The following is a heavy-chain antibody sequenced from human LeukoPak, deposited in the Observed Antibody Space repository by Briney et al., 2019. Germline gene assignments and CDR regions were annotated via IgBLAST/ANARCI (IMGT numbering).Heavy chain of an antibody. CDR1: GFTFSSSW. J-gene: IGHJ4*02. V-gene: IGHV3-7*01. CDR2: IKGDGSDK. D-gene: IGHD5-18*01. Sequence: GGSLRLSCAASGFTFSSSWMTWVRQAPGKGLEWLANIKGDGSDKNYVDSVKGRFTISRDNAKNSLYLQMNSLRAEDTAVYYCAGKLTAMVIDYWGQGTLVTVSS. CDR3: AGKLTAMVIDY.